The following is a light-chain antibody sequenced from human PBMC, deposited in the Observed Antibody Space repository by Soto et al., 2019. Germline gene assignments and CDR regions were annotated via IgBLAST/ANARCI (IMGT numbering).Light chain of an antibody. CDR1: QSISSW. CDR2: DAS. J-gene: IGKJ4*01. Sequence: IHMTHSPSTLSASLRQSFTITVRASQSISSWLVWYQQKPGKAPKLLIYDASNLETGVPSRFSGSGSGTDFTFTISSLQPEDIATYYCQQYDNLLTFGGGTKVDI. V-gene: IGKV1-33*01. CDR3: QQYDNLLT.